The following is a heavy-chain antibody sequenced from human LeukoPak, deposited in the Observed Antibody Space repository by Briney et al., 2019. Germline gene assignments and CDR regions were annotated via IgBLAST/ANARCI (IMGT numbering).Heavy chain of an antibody. V-gene: IGHV1-46*01. CDR3: ARESPDSFYFDY. J-gene: IGHJ4*02. CDR1: GYTFTSYG. Sequence: VASVKVSCKASGYTFTSYGISWVRQAPGQGPEWMGIVIPASGGTDYGHKFQGRVTMTRDTSTNTVYMELSSLRFEDTAIYYCARESPDSFYFDYWGQGTLVTVSS. D-gene: IGHD1-14*01. CDR2: VIPASGGT.